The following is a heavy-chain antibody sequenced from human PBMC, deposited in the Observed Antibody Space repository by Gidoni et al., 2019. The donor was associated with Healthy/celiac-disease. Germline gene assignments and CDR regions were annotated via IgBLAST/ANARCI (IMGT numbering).Heavy chain of an antibody. J-gene: IGHJ4*02. V-gene: IGHV3-23*01. CDR1: GFTFSSYA. CDR2: ISGSGGST. CDR3: AKGDAVGATRPPGYFDY. Sequence: EVRLLESGGGLVQPGGSLRLSCAASGFTFSSYAMSWVRQAPGKGLGWVSAISGSGGSTYYADSVKGRFTISRDNSKNTLYLQMNSLRAEDTAVYYCAKGDAVGATRPPGYFDYWGQGTLVTVSS. D-gene: IGHD1-26*01.